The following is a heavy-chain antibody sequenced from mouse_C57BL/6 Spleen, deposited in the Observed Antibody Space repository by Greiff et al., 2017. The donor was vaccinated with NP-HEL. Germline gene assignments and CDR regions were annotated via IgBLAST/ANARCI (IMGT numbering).Heavy chain of an antibody. CDR2: IDPSDSYT. J-gene: IGHJ4*01. CDR1: GYTFTSYW. Sequence: VQLQQPGAELVMPGASVKLSCKASGYTFTSYWMHWVKQRPGQGLEWIGEIDPSDSYTNYNQKFKGKSTLTVDKSSSTAYMQLSSMTSEYSAVYYCARALITTVVAKYAMDYWGQGTSVTVSS. V-gene: IGHV1-69*01. D-gene: IGHD1-1*01. CDR3: ARALITTVVAKYAMDY.